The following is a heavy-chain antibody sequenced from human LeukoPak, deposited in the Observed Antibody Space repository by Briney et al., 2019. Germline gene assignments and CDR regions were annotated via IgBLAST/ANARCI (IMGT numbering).Heavy chain of an antibody. CDR2: ITTYNGNT. CDR1: GYTFTSYG. Sequence: ASVKVSCKTSGYTFTSYGISWVRQAPGQGLEWMGWITTYNGNTNYAQKLQGRVTMTTDTSTSTVYMELRSLRSDDTAVYYCARDWGLYSSGWYGYWGQGTLVTVSS. J-gene: IGHJ4*02. D-gene: IGHD6-19*01. V-gene: IGHV1-18*01. CDR3: ARDWGLYSSGWYGY.